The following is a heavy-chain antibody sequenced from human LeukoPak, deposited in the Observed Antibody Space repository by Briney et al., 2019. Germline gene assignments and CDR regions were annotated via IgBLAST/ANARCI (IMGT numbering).Heavy chain of an antibody. Sequence: GGSLRLSCAASGFTFSSYGMHWVRQAPGKGLEWVAVISYDGSNKYYADSVKGRFTISRDNSKNTLYLQMNSLRAEDTAVYYCARERYGNYNWGQGTLVTVSS. D-gene: IGHD4-11*01. CDR3: ARERYGNYN. J-gene: IGHJ4*02. CDR1: GFTFSSYG. V-gene: IGHV3-30*03. CDR2: ISYDGSNK.